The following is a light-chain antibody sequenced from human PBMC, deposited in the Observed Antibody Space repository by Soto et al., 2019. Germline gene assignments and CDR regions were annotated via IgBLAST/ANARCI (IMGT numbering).Light chain of an antibody. CDR3: SSYTSSSTVV. CDR1: SSDVGGYNY. V-gene: IGLV2-14*01. CDR2: DVS. J-gene: IGLJ2*01. Sequence: QSALPQPASVSGSPGQSITISCTGTSSDVGGYNYVSWYQQHPGNAPKLMIYDVSNRPSGVSNRFSGSKSGNTASQTISGVQAEYEADYCCSSYTSSSTVVVGGGTELTVL.